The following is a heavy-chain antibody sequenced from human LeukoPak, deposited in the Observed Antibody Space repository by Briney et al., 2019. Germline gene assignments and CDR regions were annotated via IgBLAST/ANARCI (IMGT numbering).Heavy chain of an antibody. CDR1: GGSLSSYY. J-gene: IGHJ4*02. CDR2: IYYSGST. D-gene: IGHD3-10*01. V-gene: IGHV4-59*01. Sequence: SETLSLTCTVSGGSLSSYYWSWIRQPPGKGLEWIGYIYYSGSTNYNPSLKSRVTISVDTSKNQFSLKLSSVTAADTAVYYCASSTWFGELSDWGQGTLVTVSS. CDR3: ASSTWFGELSD.